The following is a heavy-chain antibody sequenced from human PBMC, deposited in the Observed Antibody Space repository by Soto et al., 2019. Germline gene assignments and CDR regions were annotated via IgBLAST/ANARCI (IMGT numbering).Heavy chain of an antibody. CDR2: ISYDGSNK. CDR1: GFTFSSYG. Sequence: GGSLRLSCAASGFTFSSYGMHWVRQAPGKGLEWVAVISYDGSNKYYADSVKGRFTISRDNSKNTLYLQMNSLRAEDTAVYYCAKDTGYCSGGGCYPYWYFDLWGRGTLVTVSS. D-gene: IGHD2-15*01. J-gene: IGHJ2*01. V-gene: IGHV3-30*18. CDR3: AKDTGYCSGGGCYPYWYFDL.